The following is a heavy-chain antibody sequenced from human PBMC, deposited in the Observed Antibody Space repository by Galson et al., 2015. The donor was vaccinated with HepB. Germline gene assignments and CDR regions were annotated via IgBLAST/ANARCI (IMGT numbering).Heavy chain of an antibody. V-gene: IGHV3-30-3*01. J-gene: IGHJ4*02. CDR1: SSYA. Sequence: SSYAMHWVRQAPGKGLEWVAVISYDGSNKYYADSVKGRFTISRDNSKNTLYLQMNSLRAEDTAVYYCAGFVVVVAATTHTDYWGQGTLVTVSS. CDR2: ISYDGSNK. CDR3: AGFVVVVAATTHTDY. D-gene: IGHD2-15*01.